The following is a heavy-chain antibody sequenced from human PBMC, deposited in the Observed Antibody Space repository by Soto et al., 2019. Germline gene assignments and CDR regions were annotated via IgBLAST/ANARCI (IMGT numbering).Heavy chain of an antibody. CDR2: ISYDGSNK. Sequence: PGGSLRLSCAASGFTFSSYAMHWVRQAPGKGLEWVAVISYDGSNKYYADSVKGRFTISRDNSKNTLYLQMNSLRAEDTAVYYCAKVGDSSGWTPFDYWGQGTLVTVSS. CDR3: AKVGDSSGWTPFDY. V-gene: IGHV3-30*04. D-gene: IGHD6-19*01. CDR1: GFTFSSYA. J-gene: IGHJ4*02.